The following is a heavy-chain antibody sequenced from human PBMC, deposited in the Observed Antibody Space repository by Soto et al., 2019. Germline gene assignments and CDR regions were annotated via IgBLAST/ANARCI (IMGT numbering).Heavy chain of an antibody. J-gene: IGHJ4*02. CDR3: AKERERDAWYEDY. CDR2: ISGSDGST. D-gene: IGHD6-13*01. V-gene: IGHV3-23*01. Sequence: GGSPRLLSVASGFSFRSYAMSWLRQPTGKGLEWVSVISGSDGSTYYADSVKGRFTISRDNSKSTLYLQMNSLRAEDTAVYYCAKERERDAWYEDYWGQGTLVT. CDR1: GFSFRSYA.